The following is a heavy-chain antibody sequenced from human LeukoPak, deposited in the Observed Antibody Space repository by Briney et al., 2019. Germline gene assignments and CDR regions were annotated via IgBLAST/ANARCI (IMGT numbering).Heavy chain of an antibody. Sequence: PGGSLRLSCAASGFTFNGYAMSWVRQAPGKGLEWVSAISPTGAGTHYADSVKGLFTISRDNSKNTLYLQMNSLRAEDTAVYYCAKYTERAFDIWGRGTMVTVSS. J-gene: IGHJ3*02. CDR3: AKYTERAFDI. CDR2: ISPTGAGT. CDR1: GFTFNGYA. V-gene: IGHV3-23*01. D-gene: IGHD2-2*02.